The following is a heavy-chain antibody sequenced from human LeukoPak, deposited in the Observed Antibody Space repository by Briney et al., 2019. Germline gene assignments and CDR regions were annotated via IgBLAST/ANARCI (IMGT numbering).Heavy chain of an antibody. CDR2: IYYSGST. CDR3: ARVGPYLGDNYDFGFDY. D-gene: IGHD5-18*01. Sequence: SETLSLTCTVSGGSISSYYWSWIRQPPGKGLEWLGYIYYSGSTNYNPSLKSRVTISVDTSKNQFSLKLSSVTAADTAVYYCARVGPYLGDNYDFGFDYWGQGTLVTVSS. CDR1: GGSISSYY. J-gene: IGHJ4*02. V-gene: IGHV4-59*08.